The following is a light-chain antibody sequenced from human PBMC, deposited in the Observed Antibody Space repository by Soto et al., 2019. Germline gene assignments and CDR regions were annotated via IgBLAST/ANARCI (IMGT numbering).Light chain of an antibody. V-gene: IGKV1-27*01. CDR3: QNYIGARWT. J-gene: IGKJ1*01. CDR1: QGISTY. Sequence: DIQMTQSPSSLSASVGDRVTITCRASQGISTYLVWYQQKPGTVPKLLIFAASTLQSGVPSRFSGSGSGTDLTATSICLHAEYVATYYCQNYIGARWTFGQGNKVEIK. CDR2: AAS.